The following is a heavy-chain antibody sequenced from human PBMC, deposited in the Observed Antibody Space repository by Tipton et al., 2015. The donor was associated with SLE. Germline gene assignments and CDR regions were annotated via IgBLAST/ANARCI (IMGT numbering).Heavy chain of an antibody. CDR3: ARTNLQGSLVDWYFDL. V-gene: IGHV4-59*01. D-gene: IGHD5-24*01. CDR1: GGSISNYY. J-gene: IGHJ2*01. Sequence: TLSLTCTVSGGSISNYYWSWIRQPPGKGLEWIGYMYYTGRAHYNPSLRNRVTISLDTSKNQFSLKLSSVTAADTAVYYCARTNLQGSLVDWYFDLWGRGTLVTVSS. CDR2: MYYTGRA.